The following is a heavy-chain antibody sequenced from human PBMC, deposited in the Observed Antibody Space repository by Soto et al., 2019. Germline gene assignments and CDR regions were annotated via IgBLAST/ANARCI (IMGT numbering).Heavy chain of an antibody. CDR3: ASIKLTIAVAGPPYLGC. CDR1: AGSISSSY. D-gene: IGHD6-19*01. J-gene: IGHJ4*02. V-gene: IGHV4-59*01. Sequence: SETLSLTCTVSAGSISSSYWSWIRLPPGKGLEWIGYIYYSGSTNYNPPIKSRVTISVHTSKNQFSLNLSSVTAADTVVYYCASIKLTIAVAGPPYLGCWSQGTLVTVSS. CDR2: IYYSGST.